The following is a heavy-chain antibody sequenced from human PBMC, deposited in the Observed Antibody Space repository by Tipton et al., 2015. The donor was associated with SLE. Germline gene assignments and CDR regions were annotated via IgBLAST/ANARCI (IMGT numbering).Heavy chain of an antibody. CDR3: AREKSPYSTSSHFYAMDV. CDR1: GGSISSYY. CDR2: IYYSGST. V-gene: IGHV4-59*01. J-gene: IGHJ6*02. Sequence: TLSLTCTVSGGSISSYYLTWIRQPPGKGLEWIGDIYYSGSTNFNPSLKSRVSMSVDTSKKQFSLQLRSVTAADSAVYYCAREKSPYSTSSHFYAMDVWGQGTTVTVSS. D-gene: IGHD6-6*01.